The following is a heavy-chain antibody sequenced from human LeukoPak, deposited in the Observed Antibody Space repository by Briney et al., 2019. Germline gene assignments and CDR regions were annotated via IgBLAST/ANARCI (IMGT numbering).Heavy chain of an antibody. V-gene: IGHV1-18*01. J-gene: IGHJ4*02. CDR1: GYTFTSYG. Sequence: ASVKVSCKASGYTFTSYGISWVRQAPGQGLEWMGWISAYNGNTNYAQKLQGRVTMTTDTYTSTAYMELRSQRSDDTAVYYCARAYDSSGYYYVRFDYWGQGTLVTVSS. D-gene: IGHD3-22*01. CDR3: ARAYDSSGYYYVRFDY. CDR2: ISAYNGNT.